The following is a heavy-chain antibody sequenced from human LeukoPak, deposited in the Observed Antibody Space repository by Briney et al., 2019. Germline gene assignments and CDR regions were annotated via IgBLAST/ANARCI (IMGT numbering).Heavy chain of an antibody. Sequence: GGSLRLSCAASGFIFSNAWMSWVRQAPGKGLEWVGRIKSETDGGTTDYAAPVKGRFTISRDDSKSTLSLQMNSLISEDTAVYYCTTNKDSWGQGTLVTVSS. CDR2: IKSETDGGTT. CDR1: GFIFSNAW. V-gene: IGHV3-15*01. D-gene: IGHD1/OR15-1a*01. J-gene: IGHJ4*02. CDR3: TTNKDS.